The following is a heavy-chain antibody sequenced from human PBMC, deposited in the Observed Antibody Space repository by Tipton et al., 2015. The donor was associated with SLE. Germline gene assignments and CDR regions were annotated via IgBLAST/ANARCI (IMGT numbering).Heavy chain of an antibody. Sequence: TLSLTCTVSGASMSSGDHYWSWIRQHPGKGLEWIGYIYYSGSSYYNPSLQSRLSMSVDTSKNQFSLKLGSVTDVDTAVYYCARTAGRSVKLWYFDLWGRGTLVTVSS. V-gene: IGHV4-31*03. D-gene: IGHD5-18*01. J-gene: IGHJ2*01. CDR2: IYYSGSS. CDR3: ARTAGRSVKLWYFDL. CDR1: GASMSSGDHY.